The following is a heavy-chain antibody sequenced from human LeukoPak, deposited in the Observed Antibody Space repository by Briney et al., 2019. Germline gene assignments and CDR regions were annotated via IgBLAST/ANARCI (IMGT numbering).Heavy chain of an antibody. D-gene: IGHD3-10*01. CDR3: TRTNFGLGSRDGFDI. Sequence: EASVKVSCKASGYTFKFYAMNWVRQAPGQGLEWMGWINTNTGNPTYAQGFTGRFVFSLDASVNTAYLQIDSLKAADTAVYYCTRTNFGLGSRDGFDIWGQGTMVTVSS. CDR1: GYTFKFYA. CDR2: INTNTGNP. J-gene: IGHJ3*02. V-gene: IGHV7-4-1*01.